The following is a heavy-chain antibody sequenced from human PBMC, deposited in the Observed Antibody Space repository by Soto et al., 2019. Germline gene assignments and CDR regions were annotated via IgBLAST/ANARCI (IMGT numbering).Heavy chain of an antibody. CDR1: GYTFTSYY. V-gene: IGHV1-46*03. CDR3: ARGTYDSSGYYATGYYYYGMDV. CDR2: INPIGGST. Sequence: GASVKVSCKASGYTFTSYYMHWVRQAPGQGLEWMGKINPIGGSTSYAQRFHGRVTMTRDTSTSTVYMELSSLRSEDTAVYYCARGTYDSSGYYATGYYYYGMDVWGQGTTVTVSS. D-gene: IGHD3-22*01. J-gene: IGHJ6*02.